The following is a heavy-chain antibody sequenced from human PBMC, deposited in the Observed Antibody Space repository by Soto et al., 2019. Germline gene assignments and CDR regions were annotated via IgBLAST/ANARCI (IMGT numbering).Heavy chain of an antibody. CDR3: ASQIAAAPYYYGMDV. CDR2: IIPIFGTA. J-gene: IGHJ6*02. Sequence: QVQLVQSGAEVKKPGSSVKVSCKSSGGTFSSYAISWVRQAPGQGLEWMGGIIPIFGTANYAQKFQGRVTITADESTSTAYMEMSSLRSEDTAVYYCASQIAAAPYYYGMDVWGQGTTVTVSS. V-gene: IGHV1-69*12. D-gene: IGHD6-13*01. CDR1: GGTFSSYA.